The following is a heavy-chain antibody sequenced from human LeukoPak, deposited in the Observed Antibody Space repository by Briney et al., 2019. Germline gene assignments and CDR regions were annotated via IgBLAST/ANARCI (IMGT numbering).Heavy chain of an antibody. CDR1: GFTFDDYG. D-gene: IGHD3-22*01. J-gene: IGHJ4*02. Sequence: GGSLRLSCAASGFTFDDYGMSWVRHAPGKGLEWVSGINWNGGSTGYADSVKGRFTISRDNAKNSLYLQMNSLRAEDTALYYCARKVVGYYDSSGYYPYFDYWGQGTLVTVSS. CDR3: ARKVVGYYDSSGYYPYFDY. V-gene: IGHV3-20*04. CDR2: INWNGGST.